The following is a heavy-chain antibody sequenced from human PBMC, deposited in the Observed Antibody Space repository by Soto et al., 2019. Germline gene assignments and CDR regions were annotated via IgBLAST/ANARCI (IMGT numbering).Heavy chain of an antibody. J-gene: IGHJ4*02. D-gene: IGHD4-17*01. CDR1: GGSISSGAYF. CDR3: ARDYGDYQFDY. V-gene: IGHV4-30-4*01. CDR2: ISYIGST. Sequence: SETLSLTCTVSGGSISSGAYFWNWIRQSPGKGLEWLGYISYIGSTYYNPSLKSRLSISRDTSKNQFSLKMTSVIDADTAVYYCARDYGDYQFDYWGQGTLVTVSS.